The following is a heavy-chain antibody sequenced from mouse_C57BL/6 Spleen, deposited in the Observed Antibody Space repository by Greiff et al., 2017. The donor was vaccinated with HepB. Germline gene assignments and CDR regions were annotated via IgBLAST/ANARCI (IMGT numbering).Heavy chain of an antibody. CDR1: GFSFNTYA. CDR3: VRSYSNYFYYFDY. D-gene: IGHD2-5*01. Sequence: EVMLVESGGGLVQPKGSLKLSCAASGFSFNTYAMNWVRQAPGKGLEWVARIRSKSNNYANYYADSVKDRFTISRDDSESMLYLQMNNLKTEDTAMYDCVRSYSNYFYYFDYWGQGTTLTVSS. CDR2: IRSKSNNYAN. J-gene: IGHJ2*01. V-gene: IGHV10-1*01.